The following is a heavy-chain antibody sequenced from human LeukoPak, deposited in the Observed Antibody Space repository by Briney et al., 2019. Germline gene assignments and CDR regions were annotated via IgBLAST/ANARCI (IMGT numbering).Heavy chain of an antibody. J-gene: IGHJ4*02. D-gene: IGHD3-10*01. CDR2: IWFDGSNK. Sequence: GGSLRLSCAASGFTFSSHGMHWVRQVPGKGLEWVATIWFDGSNKYYADSVKGRFTISRDNSKNTLYLQMNSLRAEDTAVYYCARIVGSYSDYWGQGTLVTVSS. CDR1: GFTFSSHG. CDR3: ARIVGSYSDY. V-gene: IGHV3-33*01.